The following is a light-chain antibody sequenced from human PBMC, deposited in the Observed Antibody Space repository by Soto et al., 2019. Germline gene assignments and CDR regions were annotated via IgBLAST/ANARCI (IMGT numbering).Light chain of an antibody. CDR1: STNIGSNY. J-gene: IGLJ2*01. CDR2: SNN. V-gene: IGLV1-47*02. Sequence: QSVLTQPPSASGTPGQRVTISCSGSSTNIGSNYVYWYQQLPGAAPKLLIHSNNRWPSGVPDRFSGSKSGTSASLAISGLRSEDEADYHCGGWDDSLNGWVFGGGTQLTVL. CDR3: GGWDDSLNGWV.